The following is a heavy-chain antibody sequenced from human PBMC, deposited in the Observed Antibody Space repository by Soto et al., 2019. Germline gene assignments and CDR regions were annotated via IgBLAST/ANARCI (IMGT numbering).Heavy chain of an antibody. V-gene: IGHV4-34*01. CDR3: ARGRDGNYYGMDV. CDR1: GGSFIGYY. J-gene: IGHJ6*01. Sequence: SSETLSLTCAVYGGSFIGYYCIFIRHPPLKWLEWIGEINHSGSTNYNPSLKTRVTLSLGTSKNQFSLNLNSVTAADTAVYYCARGRDGNYYGMDVWSQGTTVTVSS. CDR2: INHSGST.